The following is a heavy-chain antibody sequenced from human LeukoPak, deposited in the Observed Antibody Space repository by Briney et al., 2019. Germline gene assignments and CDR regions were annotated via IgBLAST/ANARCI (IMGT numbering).Heavy chain of an antibody. J-gene: IGHJ4*02. D-gene: IGHD3-10*01. CDR1: GGSFSGYY. V-gene: IGHV4-34*01. CDR2: FNHSGST. CDR3: ARGRYYYGSGSYYLDY. Sequence: SETLSLTCAVYGGSFSGYYWSWIRQPPGKGLEWIGEFNHSGSTNYNPSLKSRVTISVDTSKNQFSLKLSSVTAADTAVYYCARGRYYYGSGSYYLDYWGQGTLVTVSS.